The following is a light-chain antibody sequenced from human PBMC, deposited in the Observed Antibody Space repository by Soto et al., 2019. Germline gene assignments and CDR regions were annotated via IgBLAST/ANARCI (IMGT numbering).Light chain of an antibody. J-gene: IGKJ1*01. V-gene: IGKV1-39*01. CDR2: AAS. CDR3: HQTDSIPET. Sequence: DIQMTQSPSSLSASVGDRVTITCRAGQSISSFLNWYQQKPGKAPKLLIYAASSLQSGVPSRFSGSGSGTDFTLTISSLQPEDFATYYCHQTDSIPETFGQGTKVEIK. CDR1: QSISSF.